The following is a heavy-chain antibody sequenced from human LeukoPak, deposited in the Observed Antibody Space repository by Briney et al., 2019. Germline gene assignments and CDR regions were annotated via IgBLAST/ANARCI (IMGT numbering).Heavy chain of an antibody. D-gene: IGHD3-22*01. Sequence: SETLSLTCTVSGGSISSSGYYWGWIRQPPGKGLEWIGSIYYSGSTYYNPSLKSRVTISVDTSKNQFSLKLSSVTAADTAVYYCARGGRYYDSSGYYSFDYWGQGTLVTVSS. J-gene: IGHJ4*02. CDR3: ARGGRYYDSSGYYSFDY. V-gene: IGHV4-39*07. CDR1: GGSISSSGYY. CDR2: IYYSGST.